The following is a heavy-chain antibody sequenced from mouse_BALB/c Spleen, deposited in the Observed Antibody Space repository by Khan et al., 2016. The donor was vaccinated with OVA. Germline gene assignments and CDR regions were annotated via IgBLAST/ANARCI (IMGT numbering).Heavy chain of an antibody. Sequence: EVELVESGGGLVKPGGSLKLSCAASGFTFSTYAMSWVRQTPEKRLEWVATISSDGDYTYYPDNVTGRFTISRDHAKNTLYLQMSSLRSEDTAMYYGARSPYGNFAYWGQGTLVTVSA. CDR2: ISSDGDYT. CDR1: GFTFSTYA. CDR3: ARSPYGNFAY. V-gene: IGHV5-9-3*01. D-gene: IGHD2-1*01. J-gene: IGHJ3*01.